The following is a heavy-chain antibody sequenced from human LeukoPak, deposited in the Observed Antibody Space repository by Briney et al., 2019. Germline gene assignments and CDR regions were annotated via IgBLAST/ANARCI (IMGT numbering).Heavy chain of an antibody. Sequence: PSETLSLTCTVSGGSISSSSYYWDWIRQPPGKGLEWIGSIYYSGSTFYNPSLKSRVTISVDTSKNQFSLKLSSVTAADTAVYYCAKADSWSEFDYWGQGTLVTVSS. CDR1: GGSISSSSYY. J-gene: IGHJ4*02. D-gene: IGHD6-13*01. CDR3: AKADSWSEFDY. V-gene: IGHV4-39*01. CDR2: IYYSGST.